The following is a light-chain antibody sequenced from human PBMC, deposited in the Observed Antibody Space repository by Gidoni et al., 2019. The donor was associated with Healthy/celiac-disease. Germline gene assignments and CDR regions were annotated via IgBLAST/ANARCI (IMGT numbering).Light chain of an antibody. CDR2: AAS. CDR1: QSMSSY. Sequence: IQMPQSPSSLSASVGDRVTITCRASQSMSSYLNWYQQKQGKVHKSLIYAASSLQSEVPSRFSGSGSGTDFTFTISSLQLEDFATYYGQQSYSTLWTFGQGTKVEIK. V-gene: IGKV1-39*01. CDR3: QQSYSTLWT. J-gene: IGKJ1*01.